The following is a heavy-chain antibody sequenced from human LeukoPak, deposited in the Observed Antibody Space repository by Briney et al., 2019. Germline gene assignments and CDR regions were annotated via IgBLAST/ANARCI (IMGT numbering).Heavy chain of an antibody. CDR3: VNQLEGIAAAGTQY. CDR2: VSSSGSTI. Sequence: GGSLRLSCAASGFTFSSYEMNWVRQAPGKGLEWVSYVSSSGSTIYYADSVKGRFTISRDNAKNSLYLQMNSLRAEDTADYYCVNQLEGIAAAGTQYWGQGTLVTVSS. D-gene: IGHD6-13*01. CDR1: GFTFSSYE. V-gene: IGHV3-48*03. J-gene: IGHJ4*02.